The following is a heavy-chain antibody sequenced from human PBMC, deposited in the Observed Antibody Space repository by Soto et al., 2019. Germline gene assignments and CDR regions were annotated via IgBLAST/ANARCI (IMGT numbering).Heavy chain of an antibody. D-gene: IGHD3-3*01. Sequence: GESLKISCKGSGYNFAGYWIAWVRQMPGKGLELMGIIYPSDSDTRYRPSFQCQVTISADKSISSAYLQWSSLRASDTAMYYCARGGVSTRTFDYWGQGTPVTVS. CDR2: IYPSDSDT. V-gene: IGHV5-51*01. CDR3: ARGGVSTRTFDY. J-gene: IGHJ4*02. CDR1: GYNFAGYW.